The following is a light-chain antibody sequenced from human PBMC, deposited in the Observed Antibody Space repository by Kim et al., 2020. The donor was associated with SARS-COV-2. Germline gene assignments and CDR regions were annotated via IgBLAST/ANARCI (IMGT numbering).Light chain of an antibody. CDR2: GAS. V-gene: IGKV1-16*01. CDR1: QGINEY. CDR3: QQYNDYPYS. Sequence: SASVGDRVTITCRASQGINEYLAWFQQKVGEAPKSLIYGASSLQSGVPSRFTGSGSGTHFTLTITSLQPEDFATYYCQQYNDYPYSFGQGTKLEI. J-gene: IGKJ2*03.